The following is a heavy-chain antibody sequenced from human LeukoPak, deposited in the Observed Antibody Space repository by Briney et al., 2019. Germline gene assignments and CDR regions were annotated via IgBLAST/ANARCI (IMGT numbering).Heavy chain of an antibody. J-gene: IGHJ6*02. CDR1: GFTFSDHF. CDR3: AKATFGRNGLDV. V-gene: IGHV3-74*01. D-gene: IGHD3-10*01. CDR2: INGDGSTT. Sequence: PGGSLSLSCAVSGFTFSDHFLHWVRQAPGKGLVWVSRINGDGSTTDYADSVKGRFTISRDNAKNTLSLQMDSLRVEDTAVYYCAKATFGRNGLDVWGQGTTVTVS.